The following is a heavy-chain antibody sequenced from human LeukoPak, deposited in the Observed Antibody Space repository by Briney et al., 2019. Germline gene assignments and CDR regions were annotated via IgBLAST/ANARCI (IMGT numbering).Heavy chain of an antibody. D-gene: IGHD4-11*01. CDR2: ISSSSSTI. CDR1: GFTFSSYS. J-gene: IGHJ4*02. Sequence: GGSLRLSCAASGFTFSSYSMNWVRQAPGKGLEWVSYISSSSSTIYYADSVKGRFTISRDNAKNSLYLQMNSLRAEDTAVYYCARIYLHSNYDYWGQGTLVTVSS. V-gene: IGHV3-48*01. CDR3: ARIYLHSNYDY.